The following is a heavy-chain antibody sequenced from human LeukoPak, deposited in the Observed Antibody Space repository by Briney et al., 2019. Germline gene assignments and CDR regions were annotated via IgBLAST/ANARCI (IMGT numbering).Heavy chain of an antibody. V-gene: IGHV3-30*04. Sequence: GRSLRLSCAASGFTFSSYAVHWVRQAPGKGLEWVAVISYDGSNKYYADSVKGRFTISRDNSKNTLYLQMNSLRAEDTAVYYCARDRDCSGGSCYSGLYFDYWGQGTLVTVSS. D-gene: IGHD2-15*01. J-gene: IGHJ4*02. CDR2: ISYDGSNK. CDR1: GFTFSSYA. CDR3: ARDRDCSGGSCYSGLYFDY.